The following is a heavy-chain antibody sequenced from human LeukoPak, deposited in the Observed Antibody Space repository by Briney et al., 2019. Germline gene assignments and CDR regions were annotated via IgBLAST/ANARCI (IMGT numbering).Heavy chain of an antibody. V-gene: IGHV3-30*04. CDR3: AKAHLGDYYDSSGYYLGDDAFDI. CDR2: IPYDGSNK. J-gene: IGHJ3*02. CDR1: GFTFSSYA. Sequence: GGSLRLSCAASGFTFSSYAMHWVRQAPGKGLEWVALIPYDGSNKYYADSVKGRFTVSRDNSKNTLYLQMNSLRAEDTAVYYCAKAHLGDYYDSSGYYLGDDAFDIWGQGTMVTVSS. D-gene: IGHD3-22*01.